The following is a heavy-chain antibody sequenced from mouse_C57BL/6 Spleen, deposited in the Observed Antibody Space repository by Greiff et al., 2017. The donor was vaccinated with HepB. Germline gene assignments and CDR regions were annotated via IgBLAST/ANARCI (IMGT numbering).Heavy chain of an antibody. Sequence: EVQLQQSGAELVKPGASVKLSCTASGFNIKDYYMHWVKQRTEQGLEWIGRIDPEDGETKYAPKFQGKATITADTSSNTAYLQLSSLPSEDTAVYYGARPLITTVVATGYFDVWGTGTTVTVSS. D-gene: IGHD1-1*01. CDR1: GFNIKDYY. CDR2: IDPEDGET. J-gene: IGHJ1*03. V-gene: IGHV14-2*01. CDR3: ARPLITTVVATGYFDV.